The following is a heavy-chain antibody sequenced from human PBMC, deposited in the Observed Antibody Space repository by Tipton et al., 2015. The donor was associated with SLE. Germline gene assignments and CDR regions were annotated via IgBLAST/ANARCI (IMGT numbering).Heavy chain of an antibody. D-gene: IGHD2-15*01. J-gene: IGHJ4*02. V-gene: IGHV4-61*09. CDR1: RGSISSGYYY. CDR2: IYSSGST. CDR3: AREWSSFDF. Sequence: TLSLTCTVSRGSISSGYYYWSWIRQPAGKGLEWIGHIYSSGSTTHNPSLKSRVTMSLDASKNQFSLTLTSVTAADTAVYYCAREWSSFDFWGQGTLVTVSS.